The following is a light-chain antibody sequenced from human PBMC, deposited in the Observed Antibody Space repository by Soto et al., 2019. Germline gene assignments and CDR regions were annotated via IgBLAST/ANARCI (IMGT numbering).Light chain of an antibody. CDR3: GSYTSSTTLVV. J-gene: IGLJ2*01. V-gene: IGLV2-14*01. CDR2: DVS. CDR1: SSDIGGYNY. Sequence: QSVLTQPASVSGSPGQSITISCTGTSSDIGGYNYVSWYQQHPGKAPKLMIYDVSNRPSGVSNRFSGSQSGNTASLTISGLQAEDEADYYCGSYTSSTTLVVFGGGTKLTVL.